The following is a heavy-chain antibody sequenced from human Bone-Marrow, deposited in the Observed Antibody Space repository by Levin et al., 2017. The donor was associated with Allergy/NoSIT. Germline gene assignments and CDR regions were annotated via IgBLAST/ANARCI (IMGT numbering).Heavy chain of an antibody. CDR3: ARENYDTSGQRLHFDS. V-gene: IGHV1-18*01. J-gene: IGHJ4*02. CDR1: GYTFSNYV. CDR2: SSAYNGRT. D-gene: IGHD3-22*01. Sequence: ASVKVSCKASGYTFSNYVVSWVRQVPGQGLEWMGWSSAYNGRTKYVQNFEDRVNMTTDRSTSTAYMELRSLGSGDTAVYYCARENYDTSGQRLHFDSWGQGTLVTVSS.